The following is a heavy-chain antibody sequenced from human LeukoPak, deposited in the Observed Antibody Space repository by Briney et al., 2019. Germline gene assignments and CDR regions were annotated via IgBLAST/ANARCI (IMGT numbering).Heavy chain of an antibody. Sequence: GGSLRLSCAASGFTFSSYWMHWVRQAPGKGPVWVSRINSDGSSTSYADSVKGRFTISRDNAKNTLYLQMNTLTVEDTAIYYSARRLLTGGVTDFFDFWGQGALVTVSS. D-gene: IGHD2-21*02. V-gene: IGHV3-74*01. CDR3: ARRLLTGGVTDFFDF. J-gene: IGHJ4*02. CDR2: INSDGSST. CDR1: GFTFSSYW.